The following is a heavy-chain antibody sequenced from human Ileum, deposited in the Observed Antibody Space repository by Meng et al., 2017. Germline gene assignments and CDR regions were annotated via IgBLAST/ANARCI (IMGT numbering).Heavy chain of an antibody. Sequence: EVLPVDAAGALIPPGGCQGLSCAASGFSGSRTVTALVRQAPGKGLEWVSIIHSGGNTYYADSVKGRFTISRDNSKNTVYLQMNSLRAEDTAIYSCASGHLDYWGQGPLVTVSS. J-gene: IGHJ4*02. CDR2: IHSGGNT. V-gene: IGHV3-53*01. CDR1: GFSGSRTV. CDR3: ASGHLDY.